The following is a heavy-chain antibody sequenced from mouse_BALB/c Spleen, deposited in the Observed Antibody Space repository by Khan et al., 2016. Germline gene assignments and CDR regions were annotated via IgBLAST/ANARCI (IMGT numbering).Heavy chain of an antibody. V-gene: IGHV3-6*02. CDR3: VSGGECGFDY. CDR2: ISYDGPN. Sequence: EVQLLESGPGLVKPSQSLSLTCSVTGYSITSGYYWNWLRQLPGKKLEWMGYISYDGPNNYNPFLKNRISITRDTSKNKLFLKLTSVTTEDTATXSWVSGGECGFDYWEESTTLTVSS. D-gene: IGHD1-3*01. CDR1: GYSITSGYY. J-gene: IGHJ2*01.